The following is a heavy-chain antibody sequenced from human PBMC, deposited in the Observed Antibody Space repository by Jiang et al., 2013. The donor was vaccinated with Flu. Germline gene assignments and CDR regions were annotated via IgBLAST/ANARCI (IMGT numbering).Heavy chain of an antibody. D-gene: IGHD3-3*01. J-gene: IGHJ4*02. CDR3: ARSAISIDD. CDR2: VYYTGRT. CDR1: GGSVNSGSYF. V-gene: IGHV4-61*03. Sequence: SGPGLVKPSETLSLTCTVSGGSVNSGSYFWNWIRQPPGKGLEWIGFVYYTGRTNYNPSLKSRVTISVDASKNHFSLKVTSVTAADTAVYYCARSAISIDDWGQGTLVTVSS.